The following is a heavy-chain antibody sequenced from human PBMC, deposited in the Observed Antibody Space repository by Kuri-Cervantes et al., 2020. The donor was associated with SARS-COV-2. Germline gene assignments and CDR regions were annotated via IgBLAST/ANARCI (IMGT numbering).Heavy chain of an antibody. J-gene: IGHJ4*02. CDR1: GYTFTSYD. Sequence: ASVKVSCKASGYTFTSYDINWVRQATGQGLEWMGWINPNSGGTNYAQKFQGRFTMTRDTSISTAYMELSRLRSDDTAVYYCARVNRITIFGVVTNSPMDWGQGTLVTVSS. CDR3: ARVNRITIFGVVTNSPMD. D-gene: IGHD3-3*01. V-gene: IGHV1-2*02. CDR2: INPNSGGT.